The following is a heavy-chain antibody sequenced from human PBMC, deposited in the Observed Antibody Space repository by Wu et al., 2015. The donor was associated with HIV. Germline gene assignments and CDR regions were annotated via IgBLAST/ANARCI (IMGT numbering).Heavy chain of an antibody. CDR1: GYTFTSYY. CDR3: ATPGYSSSWIDDAFDI. Sequence: QVQLVQSGAEVKKPGASVKVSCTASGYTFTSYYMHWVRQAPGQGLEWMGIINPSGGSTSYAQKFQGRVTMTRDTSTSTVYMELSSLRSEDTAVYYCATPGYSSSWIDDAFDIWAKGQWSPSL. J-gene: IGHJ3*02. D-gene: IGHD6-13*01. V-gene: IGHV1-46*01. CDR2: INPSGGST.